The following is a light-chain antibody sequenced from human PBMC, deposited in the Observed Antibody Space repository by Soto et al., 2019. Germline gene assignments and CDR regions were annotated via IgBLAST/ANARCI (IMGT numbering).Light chain of an antibody. Sequence: EIVMTQSPATLSLSPGERATLSCRASQSVSSNLAWYQQKPGQAPRLLIYGASTRATGIPARFTGSGSGTEFTLTISRLEPEDFAVYYCQQYVTSPFTFGPGTKVD. V-gene: IGKV3-15*01. CDR2: GAS. CDR1: QSVSSN. CDR3: QQYVTSPFT. J-gene: IGKJ3*01.